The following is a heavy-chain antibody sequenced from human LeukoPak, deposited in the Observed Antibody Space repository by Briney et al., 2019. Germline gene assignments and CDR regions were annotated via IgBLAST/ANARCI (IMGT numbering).Heavy chain of an antibody. CDR3: ARDHITSAYCGGDCYYYFDY. CDR1: GYTFTSYY. D-gene: IGHD2-21*02. V-gene: IGHV1-2*02. Sequence: ASVKVSCKASGYTFTSYYMHWVRQAPGQGLEWMGWINPHTGGTNYAQKFQGRVTMTRDTSISTAYMELSRLRSDDTAVYYCARDHITSAYCGGDCYYYFDYWGQGTLVTVSS. J-gene: IGHJ4*02. CDR2: INPHTGGT.